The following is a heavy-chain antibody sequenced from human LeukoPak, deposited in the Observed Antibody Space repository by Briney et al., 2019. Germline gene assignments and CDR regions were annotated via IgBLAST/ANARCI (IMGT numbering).Heavy chain of an antibody. V-gene: IGHV3-33*08. J-gene: IGHJ4*02. CDR3: ARSRLDTAPFDY. CDR1: GFTFSSYA. D-gene: IGHD5-18*01. Sequence: QPGGSLRLSCAASGFTFSSYAMSWVRQAPGKGLEWVAVTWYDGSNKYYGDSVKGRFTISRDNSKNTLYLQMNSLRAEDTAVYYCARSRLDTAPFDYWGQGTLVTVSS. CDR2: TWYDGSNK.